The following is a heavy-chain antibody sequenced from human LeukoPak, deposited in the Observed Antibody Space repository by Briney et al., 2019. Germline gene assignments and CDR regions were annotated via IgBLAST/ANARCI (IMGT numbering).Heavy chain of an antibody. D-gene: IGHD3-10*01. CDR1: GFTFDDYA. CDR3: SRILGRSWSGGFDY. Sequence: GGSLRLSCTASGFTFDDYAMGWFRQAPGKGLEWVGFIRNKAYGGTIEYAASVKGRFTISRDDSESTAYLQMNSLKTEDTAVYYCSRILGRSWSGGFDYWGQGTLVTVSS. V-gene: IGHV3-49*03. CDR2: IRNKAYGGTI. J-gene: IGHJ4*02.